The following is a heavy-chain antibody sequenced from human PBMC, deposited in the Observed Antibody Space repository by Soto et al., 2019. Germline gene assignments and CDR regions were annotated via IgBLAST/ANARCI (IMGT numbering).Heavy chain of an antibody. V-gene: IGHV3-33*01. J-gene: IGHJ5*02. CDR2: IWYDGSNK. CDR3: ARDQIAAAGIFDP. D-gene: IGHD6-13*01. Sequence: PGGSLRLSCAASGFTFSSYGMHWVRQAPGKGLEWVAVIWYDGSNKYYADSVKGRFTISRDNSKNTLYLQMNSLRAEDTAVYYCARDQIAAAGIFDPWGQGTLVTVSS. CDR1: GFTFSSYG.